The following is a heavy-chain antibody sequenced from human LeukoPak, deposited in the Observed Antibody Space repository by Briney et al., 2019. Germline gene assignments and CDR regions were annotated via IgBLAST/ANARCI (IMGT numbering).Heavy chain of an antibody. CDR2: ISSSSSYI. D-gene: IGHD2-2*01. Sequence: GGSLRLSCAASGFTFSSYAMSWVRQAPGKGLEWVSSISSSSSYIYYADSVKGRFTISRDNAKNSLYLQMNSLRAEDTAVYYCARDPRSYCSSTSCAPHWGQGTLVTVSS. CDR3: ARDPRSYCSSTSCAPH. J-gene: IGHJ4*02. CDR1: GFTFSSYA. V-gene: IGHV3-21*01.